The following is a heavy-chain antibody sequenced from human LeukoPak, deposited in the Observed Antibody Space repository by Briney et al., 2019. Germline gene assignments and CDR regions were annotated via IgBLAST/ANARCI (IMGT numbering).Heavy chain of an antibody. CDR2: ISGSGGST. V-gene: IGHV3-23*01. D-gene: IGHD6-19*01. Sequence: GGSLRLSCAASGFTFSSYARSWVRQAPGKGLEWVSAISGSGGSTYYADSVKGRFTISRDNSKNTLYLQMNSLRAEDTAVYYCAASPESIAVAGWGQGTLVTVSS. CDR3: AASPESIAVAG. CDR1: GFTFSSYA. J-gene: IGHJ4*02.